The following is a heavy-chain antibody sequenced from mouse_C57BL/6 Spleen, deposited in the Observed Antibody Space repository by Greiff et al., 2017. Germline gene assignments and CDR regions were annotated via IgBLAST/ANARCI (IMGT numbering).Heavy chain of an antibody. D-gene: IGHD1-1*01. Sequence: EADGGLVQPKGSLKLSCAASGFPFNTYAMHWVRQAPGKGLEWVARIRRKSSNYATYYADSVKDRFTISRDDSQSLLYLQMNNLKTEDTAMYYCVRDIYYYEGLYFDVWGTGTTVTVSS. CDR3: VRDIYYYEGLYFDV. CDR1: GFPFNTYA. CDR2: IRRKSSNYAT. V-gene: IGHV10-3*01. J-gene: IGHJ1*03.